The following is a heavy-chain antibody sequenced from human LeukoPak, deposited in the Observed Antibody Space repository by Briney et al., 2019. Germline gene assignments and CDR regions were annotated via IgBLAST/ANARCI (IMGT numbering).Heavy chain of an antibody. CDR1: EGTFSSYA. D-gene: IGHD5-24*01. CDR2: IIPIFDTA. Sequence: SVKVSCKAFEGTFSSYAITWVRQAPGQGLEWMGRIIPIFDTANYAQNFQGRVTITTDESTSTAYMELSSLRSEDTAVYYCARGDGYGYNWFDSWGQGTLVTVSS. CDR3: ARGDGYGYNWFDS. V-gene: IGHV1-69*05. J-gene: IGHJ5*01.